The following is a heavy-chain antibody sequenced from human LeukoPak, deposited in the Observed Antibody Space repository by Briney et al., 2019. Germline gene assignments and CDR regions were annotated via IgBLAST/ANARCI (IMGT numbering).Heavy chain of an antibody. V-gene: IGHV4-4*07. Sequence: SETLSLTCTVSGGSISSYYWSWIRQPAGKGLEWIGRIYTSGSTNYNPSLKSRVTMSVDTSKNQFSLKLSSVTAADTAVYYCARDVSVRGVIIRYFDYWGQGTLVTVSS. J-gene: IGHJ4*02. CDR3: ARDVSVRGVIIRYFDY. CDR1: GGSISSYY. D-gene: IGHD3-10*01. CDR2: IYTSGST.